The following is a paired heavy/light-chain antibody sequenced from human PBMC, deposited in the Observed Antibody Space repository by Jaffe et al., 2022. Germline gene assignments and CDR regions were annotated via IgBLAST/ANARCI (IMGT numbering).Light chain of an antibody. J-gene: IGKJ2*02. CDR2: LGS. CDR3: MQALQTPWT. CDR1: QSLLHSNGYNY. V-gene: IGKV2-28*01. Sequence: DIVMTQSPLSLPVTPGEPASISCRSSQSLLHSNGYNYLDWYLQKPGQSPQLLIYLGSNRASGVPDRFSGSGSGTDFTLKISRVEAEDVGVYYCMQALQTPWTFGQGTKLEIK.
Heavy chain of an antibody. CDR1: GGTFSSYA. CDR3: ARYPTYYYGSGSYYKRGDDAFDI. V-gene: IGHV1-69*05. J-gene: IGHJ3*02. CDR2: IIPIFGTA. D-gene: IGHD3-10*01. Sequence: QVQLVQSGAEVKKPGSSVKVSCKASGGTFSSYAISWVRQAPGQGLEWMGGIIPIFGTANYAQKFQGRVTITTDESTSTAYMELSSLRSEDTAVYYCARYPTYYYGSGSYYKRGDDAFDIWGQGTMVTVSS.